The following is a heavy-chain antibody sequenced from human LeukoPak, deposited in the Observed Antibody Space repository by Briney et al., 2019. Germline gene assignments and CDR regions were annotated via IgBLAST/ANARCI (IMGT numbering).Heavy chain of an antibody. D-gene: IGHD3-22*01. Sequence: NVTGPTLVNPTQTLTLTCTFSGFSFTTSGVAVGWIRQPPGKALERLTLIYWDDDKRYSPSLKSRLTITKDTSKNQVVLTMTNMDPVDTATYYCAHRLFDSSGYAFDIWGQGTMVTVSS. V-gene: IGHV2-5*02. J-gene: IGHJ3*02. CDR3: AHRLFDSSGYAFDI. CDR1: GFSFTTSGVA. CDR2: IYWDDDK.